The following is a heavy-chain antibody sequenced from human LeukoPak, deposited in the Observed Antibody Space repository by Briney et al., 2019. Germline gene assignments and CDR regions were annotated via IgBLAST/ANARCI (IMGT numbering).Heavy chain of an antibody. D-gene: IGHD3-10*01. CDR3: ARDRRYYGSGSYIFDY. V-gene: IGHV1-46*01. Sequence: GASVKVSCKASGYTFTGYYMHWVRQAPGQGLEWMGIINPSGGSTSYAQKFQGRVTMTRDTSTSTVYMELSRLRSDDTAVYYCARDRRYYGSGSYIFDYWGQGTLVTVSS. CDR1: GYTFTGYY. J-gene: IGHJ4*02. CDR2: INPSGGST.